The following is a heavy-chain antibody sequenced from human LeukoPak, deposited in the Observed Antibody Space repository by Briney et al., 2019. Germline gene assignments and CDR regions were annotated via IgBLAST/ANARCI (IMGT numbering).Heavy chain of an antibody. J-gene: IGHJ4*02. Sequence: GGSLRLSCAASGFTFSDYYMSWIRQAPGKGLEWASYISSSGSTIYYADSVKGRFTISRDNAKNSLYLQMNSLRAEDTAVYYCARDSRKMTLKGGFDYWGQGTLVTVSS. CDR1: GFTFSDYY. CDR2: ISSSGSTI. V-gene: IGHV3-11*01. CDR3: ARDSRKMTLKGGFDY. D-gene: IGHD3-16*01.